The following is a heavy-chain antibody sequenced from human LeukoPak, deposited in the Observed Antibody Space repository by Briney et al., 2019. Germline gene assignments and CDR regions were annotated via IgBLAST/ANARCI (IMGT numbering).Heavy chain of an antibody. D-gene: IGHD4-23*01. CDR1: GFTFSSYG. V-gene: IGHV3-30*18. Sequence: GRSLRLSCAASGFTFSSYGMHWVRQAPGKGLEWVAVISYDGSNKYYADSVKGRFTISRDNSKNTLYLQMNSLRAGDTAVYYCAKIGGNVVFWGQGTLVTVSS. CDR2: ISYDGSNK. CDR3: AKIGGNVVF. J-gene: IGHJ4*02.